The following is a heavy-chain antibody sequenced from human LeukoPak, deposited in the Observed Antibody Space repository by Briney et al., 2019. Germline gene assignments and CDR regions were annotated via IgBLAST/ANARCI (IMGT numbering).Heavy chain of an antibody. Sequence: GSLRLSCSARGFSVNGQYMNWVRQAPGKGLGWVSVIYSGGSTYYADSVRGRFTISRDNSINTLYLQMNSLRAEDSAVYYCASSVYSGSPTKTFDYWGQGTLVTVSS. CDR3: ASSVYSGSPTKTFDY. V-gene: IGHV3-53*01. D-gene: IGHD2-21*01. CDR1: GFSVNGQY. CDR2: IYSGGST. J-gene: IGHJ4*02.